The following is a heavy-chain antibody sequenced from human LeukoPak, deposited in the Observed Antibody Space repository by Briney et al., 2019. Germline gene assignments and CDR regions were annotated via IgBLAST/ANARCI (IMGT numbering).Heavy chain of an antibody. D-gene: IGHD5-18*01. CDR2: IYYSGST. CDR3: ARGSYGYYYYYGMDV. V-gene: IGHV4-59*08. Sequence: SETLSLTCTVSGGSISSYYWSWIRQPPGKGLEWIGYIYYSGSTNYNPFLKSRVTISVDTSKNQFSLKLSSVTAADTAVYYCARGSYGYYYYYGMDVWGQGTTVTVSS. J-gene: IGHJ6*02. CDR1: GGSISSYY.